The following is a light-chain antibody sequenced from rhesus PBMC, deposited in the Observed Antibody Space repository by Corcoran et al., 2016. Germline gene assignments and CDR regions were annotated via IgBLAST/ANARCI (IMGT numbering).Light chain of an antibody. V-gene: IGKV1-37*01. CDR2: PAS. CDR3: QQYNSDPLT. CDR1: QEIRSY. Sequence: DIQMTQSPSSLSASVGDRVTITCRASQEIRSYLAWYQQKPGTAPKSLSYPASTLERGVPSRFSGSGSGTEFTLTISSLQSDDFAAYYCQQYNSDPLTFGGGTKVEIK. J-gene: IGKJ4*01.